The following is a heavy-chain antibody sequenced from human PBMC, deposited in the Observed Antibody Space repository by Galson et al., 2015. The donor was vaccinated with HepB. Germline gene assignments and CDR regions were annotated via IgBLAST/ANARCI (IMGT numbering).Heavy chain of an antibody. CDR3: AADDCSGGSCYYYYMDV. D-gene: IGHD2-15*01. CDR2: IVVGSGNT. J-gene: IGHJ6*03. Sequence: VKVSCKASGFTFTSSAVQWVRQARGQRLEWIGWIVVGSGNTNYAQKFQERVTITRDMSTSTAYMELSSLRSEDTAVYYCAADDCSGGSCYYYYMDVWGKGTTVTVSS. V-gene: IGHV1-58*01. CDR1: GFTFTSSA.